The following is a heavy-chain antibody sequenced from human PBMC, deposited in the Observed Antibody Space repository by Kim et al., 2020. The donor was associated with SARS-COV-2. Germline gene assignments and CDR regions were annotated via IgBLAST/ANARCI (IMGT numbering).Heavy chain of an antibody. J-gene: IGHJ5*02. V-gene: IGHV3-7*01. Sequence: GGSLRLSCAASGFTFSSYWMRWVRQAPGKGLEWVAELNEDGSDKYYLGSVKGRFTISRDNAKNSVYLQMNSLRAEDTALYYCARDDPGAYYESWGQGTLVTVTS. CDR3: ARDDPGAYYES. CDR1: GFTFSSYW. D-gene: IGHD3-16*01. CDR2: LNEDGSDK.